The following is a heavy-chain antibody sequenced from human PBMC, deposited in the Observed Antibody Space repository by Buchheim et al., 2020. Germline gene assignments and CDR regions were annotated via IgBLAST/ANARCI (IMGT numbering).Heavy chain of an antibody. CDR2: INEDGSER. CDR3: ARNTAFDRRIFDP. CDR1: GITFNIHW. J-gene: IGHJ5*02. Sequence: QLVQSGGGLVQPGGSLRLSCAASGITFNIHWMTWVRQGPGRGLEWVANINEDGSERHYVDSVRGRFTISRDNAKKSIFLQMNDLRVEDTALYYCARNTAFDRRIFDPWGPGTL. V-gene: IGHV3-7*03. D-gene: IGHD2-21*01.